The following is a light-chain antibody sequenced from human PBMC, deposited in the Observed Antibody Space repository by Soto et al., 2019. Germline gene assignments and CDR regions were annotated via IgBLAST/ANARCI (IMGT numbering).Light chain of an antibody. Sequence: EIVLTQSPGTLSLSPGERTTLSCRASQSVSSSYLAWYQQKPGQAPRLLIYGASSRATGIPDRFSGSGSGTDVTLTVSSLEPEDFAMYYCQQYGSSPWTFGQGTEV. CDR3: QQYGSSPWT. CDR2: GAS. V-gene: IGKV3-20*01. CDR1: QSVSSSY. J-gene: IGKJ1*01.